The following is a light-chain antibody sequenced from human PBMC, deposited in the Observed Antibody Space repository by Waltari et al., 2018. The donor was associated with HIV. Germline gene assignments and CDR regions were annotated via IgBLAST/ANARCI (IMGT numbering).Light chain of an antibody. CDR3: VAWDDSLNGPV. CDR1: SFNVGSNT. CDR2: NKK. J-gene: IGLJ2*01. V-gene: IGLV1-44*01. Sequence: QSVLTQPPSASGTPGQRVTMSCSGGSFNVGSNTVNWYQQLPGTAPKLLIYNKKQRPSGAPDRFSGSKSGTSASLAISGLQSEDEADYYCVAWDDSLNGPVFGGGTKLTVL.